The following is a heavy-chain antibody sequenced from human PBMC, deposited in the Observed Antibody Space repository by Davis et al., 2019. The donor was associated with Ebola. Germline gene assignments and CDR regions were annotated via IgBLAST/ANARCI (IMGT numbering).Heavy chain of an antibody. CDR3: ARGPSGRRNWCFDL. J-gene: IGHJ2*01. D-gene: IGHD1-1*01. V-gene: IGHV4-38-2*01. Sequence: PSETLSLTCAVSGYSISSGYYWGWIRQPPGKGLEWIGSIYHSGSTYYNPSLKSRVTISVDTSKNQFSLKLSSVTAADTAVYYCARGPSGRRNWCFDLWGRGTLVTVSS. CDR1: GYSISSGYY. CDR2: IYHSGST.